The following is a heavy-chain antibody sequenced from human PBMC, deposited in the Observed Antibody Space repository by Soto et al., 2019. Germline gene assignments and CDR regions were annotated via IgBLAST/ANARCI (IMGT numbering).Heavy chain of an antibody. Sequence: SGPTLVNPTQTLTLTCTFSGFSLSTSGMCVSWIRQPPGKALEWLALIDWDDDKYYSTSLKTRLTISKDTSKNRVVLTMTNMDPVDTATYYCARIHGVRYFDWLPRYYYYGMDVWGQGTTVTVSS. CDR2: IDWDDDK. V-gene: IGHV2-70*01. J-gene: IGHJ6*02. D-gene: IGHD3-9*01. CDR3: ARIHGVRYFDWLPRYYYYGMDV. CDR1: GFSLSTSGMC.